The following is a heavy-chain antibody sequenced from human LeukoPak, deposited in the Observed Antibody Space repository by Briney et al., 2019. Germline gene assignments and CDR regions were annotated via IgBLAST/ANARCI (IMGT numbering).Heavy chain of an antibody. J-gene: IGHJ5*02. V-gene: IGHV1-18*01. Sequence: ASVKVSCQASGYTFTSYGISWVRQAPGQGLEWMGWISAYNGNTNYAQKLQGRVTMTTDTSTSTAYMELRSLRSDDTAVYYCARVDSSSFEGGNWFDPWGQGTLVTVSS. CDR1: GYTFTSYG. CDR3: ARVDSSSFEGGNWFDP. CDR2: ISAYNGNT. D-gene: IGHD6-13*01.